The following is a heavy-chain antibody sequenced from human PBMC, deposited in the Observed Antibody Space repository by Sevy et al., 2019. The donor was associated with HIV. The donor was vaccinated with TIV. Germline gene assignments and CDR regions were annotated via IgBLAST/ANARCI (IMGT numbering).Heavy chain of an antibody. Sequence: ASVKVSCKASGYTFTSYDINWVRQATGQGLEWMGWMNPNSGNTGYAQKFQGTVTMTRNTSISTAYMELSSLRSEDTAVYYCARNGRWYYGSGSYYNPSHDYYYGMDVWGQGTTVTVSS. D-gene: IGHD3-10*01. CDR3: ARNGRWYYGSGSYYNPSHDYYYGMDV. CDR1: GYTFTSYD. CDR2: MNPNSGNT. J-gene: IGHJ6*02. V-gene: IGHV1-8*01.